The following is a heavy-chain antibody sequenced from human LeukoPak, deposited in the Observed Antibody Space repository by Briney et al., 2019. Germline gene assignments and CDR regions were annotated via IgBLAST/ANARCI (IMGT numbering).Heavy chain of an antibody. CDR3: ARGPRLLWFGELQSARPDLDY. V-gene: IGHV4-39*07. Sequence: SETLSLTCTVSGGSISSSIYYWGWIRQPPGQGLEWIGSIYYSGSTNYNPSLKSRVTISVDTSKNQFSLKLSSVTAADTAVYYCARGPRLLWFGELQSARPDLDYWGQGTLVTVSS. J-gene: IGHJ4*02. D-gene: IGHD3-10*01. CDR1: GGSISSSIYY. CDR2: IYYSGST.